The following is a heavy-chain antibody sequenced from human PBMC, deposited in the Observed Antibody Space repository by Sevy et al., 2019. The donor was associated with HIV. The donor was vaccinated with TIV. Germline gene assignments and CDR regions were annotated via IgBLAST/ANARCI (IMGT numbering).Heavy chain of an antibody. J-gene: IGHJ4*02. CDR1: GLTFSSYA. CDR2: ISGSGGST. V-gene: IGHV3-23*01. D-gene: IGHD3-10*01. CDR3: AKVGGRWFGDY. Sequence: GGSLRLSCAASGLTFSSYAMSWVRQAPGKGLEWVSGISGSGGSTYYADSVKGRFTISRDNSKNTLYLQMNSLRAEDTAVYYCAKVGGRWFGDYWGQGTLVTVSS.